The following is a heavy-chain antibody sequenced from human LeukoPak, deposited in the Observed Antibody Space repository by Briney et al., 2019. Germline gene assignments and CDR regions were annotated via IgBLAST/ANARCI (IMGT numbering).Heavy chain of an antibody. D-gene: IGHD3-10*01. J-gene: IGHJ4*02. V-gene: IGHV3-33*01. CDR1: GFTFSTFG. CDR3: ARAGKWLPDDLDY. CDR2: TSFDENKK. Sequence: GGSLRLSCTASGFTFSTFGMHWVRQAPGKGLEWVAFTSFDENKKYYTDSVKGRFTISRDNSKSTLYLQLNSLRTEDTAVYYCARAGKWLPDDLDYWGQGTLVTVSS.